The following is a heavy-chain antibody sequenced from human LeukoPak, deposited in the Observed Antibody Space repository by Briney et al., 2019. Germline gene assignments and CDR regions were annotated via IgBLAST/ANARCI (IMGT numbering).Heavy chain of an antibody. J-gene: IGHJ6*03. CDR1: GFTFSSYG. D-gene: IGHD3-10*01. CDR2: ISGSGGST. V-gene: IGHV3-23*01. Sequence: GGSLRLSCAASGFTFSSYGMSWVRQAPGKGLEWVSLISGSGGSTNYAQKFQGRVTMTRDTSTSTVYMELSSLRSEDTAVYYCARGPRITLVRGGQWYHYMDVWGKGTTVTISS. CDR3: ARGPRITLVRGGQWYHYMDV.